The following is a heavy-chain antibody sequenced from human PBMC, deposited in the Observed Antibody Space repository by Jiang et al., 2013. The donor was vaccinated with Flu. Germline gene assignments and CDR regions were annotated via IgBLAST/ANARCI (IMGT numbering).Heavy chain of an antibody. CDR3: AVLLTYCGGECSLADGFDI. D-gene: IGHD2-21*01. CDR2: MNPNTGNT. CDR1: GYSFANYD. J-gene: IGHJ3*02. Sequence: GAEVKKPGASVKVSCKASGYSFANYDINWIRQATGQGLEWVGWMNPNTGNTAYAQNFRGRVIMTSNTSSRTAYMELTSLRSDDTAVYYCAVLLTYCGGECSLADGFDI. V-gene: IGHV1-8*02.